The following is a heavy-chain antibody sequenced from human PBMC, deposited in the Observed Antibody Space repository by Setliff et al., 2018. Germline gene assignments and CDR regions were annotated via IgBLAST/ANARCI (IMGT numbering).Heavy chain of an antibody. D-gene: IGHD3-22*01. CDR1: GGTFSSYA. J-gene: IGHJ4*02. V-gene: IGHV1-69*06. Sequence: SVKVSCKASGGTFSSYAISWVRQAPGQGLEWMGRIIPIFGTANYAQKFQGRVTITADKSTSTAYMELSSLRSEDTAVYYCARDRPPYYYDSSGYYDYFDYWGQGTLVTISS. CDR2: IIPIFGTA. CDR3: ARDRPPYYYDSSGYYDYFDY.